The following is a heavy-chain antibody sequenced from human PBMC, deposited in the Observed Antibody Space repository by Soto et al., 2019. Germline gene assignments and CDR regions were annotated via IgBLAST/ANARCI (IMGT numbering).Heavy chain of an antibody. Sequence: ASVKVSCKASGYTFTGYYMHWVRQAPGQGLEWMGWINPNSGGTNYAQKFQGWVTMTRDTSISTAYMELSRLRSDETAVYYCAREVVTMVRGVGYYYYGMDVWGQGTTVTVSS. D-gene: IGHD3-10*01. CDR3: AREVVTMVRGVGYYYYGMDV. CDR2: INPNSGGT. CDR1: GYTFTGYY. J-gene: IGHJ6*02. V-gene: IGHV1-2*04.